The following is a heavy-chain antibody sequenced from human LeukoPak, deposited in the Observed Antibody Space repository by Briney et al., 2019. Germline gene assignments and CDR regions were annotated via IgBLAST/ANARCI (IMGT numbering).Heavy chain of an antibody. CDR1: GFTFSDYY. V-gene: IGHV3-11*04. CDR2: ISSSGSTI. CDR3: AELGITMIGGV. J-gene: IGHJ6*04. Sequence: GGSLRLSCAASGFTFSDYYMSWIRQAPGKGLEWVSYISSSGSTIYYADSLKGRFTISRHNAKHSLYLQIYSLRAEDTAVYYCAELGITMIGGVWGKGNTVTISS. D-gene: IGHD3-10*02.